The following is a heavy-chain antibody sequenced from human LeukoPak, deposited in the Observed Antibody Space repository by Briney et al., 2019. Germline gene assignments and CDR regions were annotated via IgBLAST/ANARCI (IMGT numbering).Heavy chain of an antibody. V-gene: IGHV3-74*01. CDR3: ARETREAGSGDHQTDSFDV. J-gene: IGHJ3*01. D-gene: IGHD2-15*01. Sequence: GGSLRLSCAASGFTFSSYWMHWVRQAPGKGLVWVSRINSDGSRPSYADSVKGRFTISRDNAKNTLYLQMSSLRVEDTALYYCARETREAGSGDHQTDSFDVWGQGTMVSVSS. CDR2: INSDGSRP. CDR1: GFTFSSYW.